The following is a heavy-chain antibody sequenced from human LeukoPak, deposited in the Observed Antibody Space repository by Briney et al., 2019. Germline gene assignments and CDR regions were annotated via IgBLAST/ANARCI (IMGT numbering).Heavy chain of an antibody. CDR3: AELGITMIGGV. V-gene: IGHV3-48*03. D-gene: IGHD3-10*02. J-gene: IGHJ6*04. CDR2: ISSSGSTI. Sequence: GGSLRLSCAASGFTFSSYEMNWVRQAPGKGLEWVSYISSSGSTIYYADSVKGRLTISRDNAKNSLYLQMNSLRPEDTAVYYCAELGITMIGGVWGKGTTVTISS. CDR1: GFTFSSYE.